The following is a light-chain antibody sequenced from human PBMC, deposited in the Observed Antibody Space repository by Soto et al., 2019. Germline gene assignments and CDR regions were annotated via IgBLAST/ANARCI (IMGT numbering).Light chain of an antibody. CDR2: DAS. CDR3: QQRSDWPPFT. V-gene: IGKV3-11*01. J-gene: IGKJ4*01. Sequence: EIVLTQSPATLSLSPGERATLSCRASQSVGSYLAWFQQKPGQAPRLLIYDASNRATGTPARFSGSGSGTDFTLTISSLEPEDFAVYYCQQRSDWPPFTFGGGSKVEIK. CDR1: QSVGSY.